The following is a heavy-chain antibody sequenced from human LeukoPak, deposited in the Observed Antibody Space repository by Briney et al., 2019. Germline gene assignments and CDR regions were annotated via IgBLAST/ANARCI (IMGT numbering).Heavy chain of an antibody. CDR3: ARSLQNWFDP. CDR2: IITIFGTA. D-gene: IGHD4-11*01. Sequence: ASVKVSCKASGGTFSSYAFSWVRQAPGQGLEWMGVIITIFGTANYAQKFQGRVTITTDESTSTAYMELSSLRSEDTAVYYCARSLQNWFDPWGQGTLVTVSS. J-gene: IGHJ5*02. CDR1: GGTFSSYA. V-gene: IGHV1-69*05.